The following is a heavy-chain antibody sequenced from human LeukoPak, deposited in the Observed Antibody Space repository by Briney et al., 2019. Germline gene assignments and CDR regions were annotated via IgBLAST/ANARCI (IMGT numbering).Heavy chain of an antibody. Sequence: PGGSLRLSCAASRFTFSNFGMHWVRQAPGKGLEWVAVIWYDGSNKYYADSVKGRFTISRDNSKNTLYLQMNSLRAEDTAVYYCARDQYSYAHAAHWGQGTLVTVSS. CDR1: RFTFSNFG. CDR2: IWYDGSNK. D-gene: IGHD5-18*01. V-gene: IGHV3-33*01. CDR3: ARDQYSYAHAAH. J-gene: IGHJ4*02.